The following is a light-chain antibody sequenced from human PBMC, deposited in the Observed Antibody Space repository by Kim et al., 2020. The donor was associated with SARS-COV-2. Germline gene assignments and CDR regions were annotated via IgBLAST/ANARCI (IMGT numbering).Light chain of an antibody. CDR3: SSRDNSDYV. J-gene: IGLJ1*01. Sequence: SSELTQDPDVSVALGQTVRITCQGYSLRNYYATWYQKKSGQAPVLVFYGKNNRPSGIPDRFSGSSSGDTASLFITGAQADDEAHYYCSSRDNSDYVFGVGTKVTVL. CDR2: GKN. CDR1: SLRNYY. V-gene: IGLV3-19*01.